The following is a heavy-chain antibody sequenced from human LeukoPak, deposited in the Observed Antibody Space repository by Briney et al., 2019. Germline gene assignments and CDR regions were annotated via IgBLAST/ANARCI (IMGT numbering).Heavy chain of an antibody. D-gene: IGHD3-3*01. V-gene: IGHV3-23*01. Sequence: GGSLRLSCAASGFTFSTYAMSWVRQAPGRGLEWVSTISGSGGSTYYADSVKGRFTISRDNSKNTLYLQMNSLRADDTAVYYCAKSPLRTRILLDYWGQGTLVTVSS. J-gene: IGHJ4*02. CDR1: GFTFSTYA. CDR3: AKSPLRTRILLDY. CDR2: ISGSGGST.